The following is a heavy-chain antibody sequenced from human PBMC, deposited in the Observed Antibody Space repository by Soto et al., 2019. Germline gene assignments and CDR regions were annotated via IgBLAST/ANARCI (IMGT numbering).Heavy chain of an antibody. D-gene: IGHD2-15*01. CDR1: GYTFTSYD. CDR3: AREVVRVMDV. V-gene: IGHV1-8*01. Sequence: QVQLVQSGAEVKKPGASVKVSCKASGYTFTSYDINWVRQATGQGLEWMGWMNPNSGNTGYAQKFKGRVTMTRNTSISTAYMELRSLRSDVTAVYYCAREVVRVMDVLGQGTTVTVPS. CDR2: MNPNSGNT. J-gene: IGHJ6*02.